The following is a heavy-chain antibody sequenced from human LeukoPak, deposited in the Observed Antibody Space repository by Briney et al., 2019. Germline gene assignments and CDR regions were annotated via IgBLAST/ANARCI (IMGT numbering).Heavy chain of an antibody. CDR3: AKDQWEYCGGGSCDSFDY. V-gene: IGHV3-30*18. CDR2: ISYDGSNK. CDR1: GFTFSSYG. J-gene: IGHJ4*02. D-gene: IGHD2-15*01. Sequence: GGSLRLSCAASGFTFSSYGMHWVRQAPGKGLEWVAVISYDGSNKYYADSVKGRFTISRDNSKNTLYLQMNSLRAEDTAVYYCAKDQWEYCGGGSCDSFDYWGQGTLVTVSS.